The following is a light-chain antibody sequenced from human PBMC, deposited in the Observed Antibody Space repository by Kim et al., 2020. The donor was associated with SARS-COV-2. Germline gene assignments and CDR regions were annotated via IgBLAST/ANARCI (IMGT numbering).Light chain of an antibody. CDR2: DGS. CDR3: ATWDDSLIGML. Sequence: GPRFTISCSGSSSTIGGNYVYWYQQLPGTAPKHLLYDGSHRPSGVPDRFSGSKSGTSASLAISGLQSEDEADYYCATWDDSLIGMLFGGGTKVTVL. CDR1: SSTIGGNY. J-gene: IGLJ2*01. V-gene: IGLV1-47*02.